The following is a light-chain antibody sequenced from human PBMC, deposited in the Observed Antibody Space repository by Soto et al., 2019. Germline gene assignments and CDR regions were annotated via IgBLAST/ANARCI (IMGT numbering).Light chain of an antibody. Sequence: DIQMTQSPSSLSASVGVRVTITCQASQDISNYLNWYQQKPGKAPKLLIYAASSLESGVPSRFSGSGSGTDFTLTIGSLQPEDFATYYCLQSYSTPLSFGGGTKVDIK. CDR2: AAS. CDR1: QDISNY. V-gene: IGKV1-39*01. J-gene: IGKJ4*01. CDR3: LQSYSTPLS.